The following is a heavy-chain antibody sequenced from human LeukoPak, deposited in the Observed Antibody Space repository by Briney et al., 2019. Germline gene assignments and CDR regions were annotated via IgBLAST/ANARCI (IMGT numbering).Heavy chain of an antibody. J-gene: IGHJ4*02. V-gene: IGHV1-8*02. Sequence: ASVKVSCNASGHTFTSYDINWVRQATGQGLEWMGWINPNSGNTGYAQKFQGRVTMTRNTSISTAYMELSSLRSEDTAVYYCARTIDYVWWSALYYFDYWGQGTLVTVSS. CDR2: INPNSGNT. CDR3: ARTIDYVWWSALYYFDY. CDR1: GHTFTSYD. D-gene: IGHD3-16*01.